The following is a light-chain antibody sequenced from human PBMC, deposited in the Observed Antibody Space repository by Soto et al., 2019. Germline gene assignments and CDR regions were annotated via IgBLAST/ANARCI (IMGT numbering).Light chain of an antibody. CDR3: QQYGSSALT. Sequence: EIVLTQSPGTLSLSPGERATLSCRASQSVSSIYLAWYQQKPGQAPRLLIYGASSRATGIPDRFSGSGSGTDFTLTISRLEPEDFAVYYCQQYGSSALTLGGGTKVDIK. CDR1: QSVSSIY. V-gene: IGKV3-20*01. CDR2: GAS. J-gene: IGKJ4*01.